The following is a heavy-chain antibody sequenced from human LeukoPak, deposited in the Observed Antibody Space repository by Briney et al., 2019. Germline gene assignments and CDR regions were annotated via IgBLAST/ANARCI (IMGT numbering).Heavy chain of an antibody. V-gene: IGHV3-48*01. D-gene: IGHD6-6*01. CDR3: ASLGGGKLAARGAFDI. Sequence: GESLRLSCAASGFTFSSYSMNWVRQAPGKGLEWVSYISSSSSTIYYADSVKGRFTISRDNAKNSLYLQMNSLRAEDTAVYYCASLGGGKLAARGAFDIWGQGTMVTVSS. CDR1: GFTFSSYS. CDR2: ISSSSSTI. J-gene: IGHJ3*02.